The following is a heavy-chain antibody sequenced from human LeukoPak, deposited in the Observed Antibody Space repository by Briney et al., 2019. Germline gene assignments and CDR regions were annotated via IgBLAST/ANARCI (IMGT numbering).Heavy chain of an antibody. CDR2: ISTSSSTI. D-gene: IGHD3-16*01. J-gene: IGHJ4*02. CDR1: GFTFSNYE. Sequence: PGGSLRLSCAASGFTFSNYEMNWVSQAPGKGLEWVSSISTSSSTISYADSVKGRFTISRDNAKNSLFLQMNSLRAEDTAIYYCARVVGWGSAYRALDYWGQGTLVTVSS. CDR3: ARVVGWGSAYRALDY. V-gene: IGHV3-48*03.